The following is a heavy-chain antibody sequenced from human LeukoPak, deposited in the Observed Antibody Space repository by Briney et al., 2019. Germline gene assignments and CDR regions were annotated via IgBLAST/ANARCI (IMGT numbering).Heavy chain of an antibody. CDR2: ITQGGSEK. Sequence: GGSLRLSCEASGFTLSNRWMTWVRQAPGKGLEWGATITQGGSEKFYVDSVKGRFTISGDNAKNSLYLQMNSLRAEDAAVYYCARNPSEHWARGPLVTSSS. CDR1: GFTLSNRW. CDR3: ARNPSEH. V-gene: IGHV3-7*01. J-gene: IGHJ1*01.